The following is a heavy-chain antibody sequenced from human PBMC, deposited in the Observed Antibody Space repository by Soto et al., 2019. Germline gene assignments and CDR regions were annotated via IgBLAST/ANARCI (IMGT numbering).Heavy chain of an antibody. V-gene: IGHV3-7*01. J-gene: IGHJ6*02. CDR3: VRAAGIVGRGLNGMDV. CDR1: GFTFSDSW. D-gene: IGHD2-21*01. CDR2: IKPDESEK. Sequence: EVQLVESGGGLVQPGGSLRLSCTASGFTFSDSWMTWVRQAPGKGLEWVARIKPDESEKKYADSVKGRFSISRDNAKNSMYLQMDSLRGEDTAVYYCVRAAGIVGRGLNGMDVWGQGTTVTVSS.